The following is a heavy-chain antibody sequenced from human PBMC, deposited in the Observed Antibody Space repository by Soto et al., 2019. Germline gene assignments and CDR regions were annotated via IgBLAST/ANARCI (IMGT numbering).Heavy chain of an antibody. CDR1: GGSISSYY. Sequence: PSETLSLTCTVSGGSISSYYWSWIRQPPGKGLEWIGYIYYSGSTNYNPSLKSRVTISVDTSKNQFSLKLSSVTAADTAVYYCAREQLLYACVWGRYRSMSGMDVWGQGTTVTVSS. CDR3: AREQLLYACVWGRYRSMSGMDV. D-gene: IGHD3-16*02. J-gene: IGHJ6*02. V-gene: IGHV4-59*01. CDR2: IYYSGST.